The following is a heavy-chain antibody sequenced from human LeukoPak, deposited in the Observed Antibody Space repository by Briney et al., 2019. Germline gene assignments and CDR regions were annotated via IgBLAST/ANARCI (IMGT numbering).Heavy chain of an antibody. CDR2: INSDGSST. Sequence: PGGSLRLSCAASGFTFSSYWMHWVRQAPGKRLVWVSRINSDGSSTSYADSVKGRFTISRDNAKNTLYLQMNSLRAEDTAVYYCARESPDIVLMVYESWGQGTLVTVSS. CDR3: ARESPDIVLMVYES. J-gene: IGHJ5*02. CDR1: GFTFSSYW. V-gene: IGHV3-74*01. D-gene: IGHD2-8*01.